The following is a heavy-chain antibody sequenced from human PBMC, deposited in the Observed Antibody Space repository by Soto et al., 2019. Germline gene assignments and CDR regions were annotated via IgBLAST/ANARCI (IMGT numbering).Heavy chain of an antibody. D-gene: IGHD3-10*01. V-gene: IGHV3-74*01. CDR3: ARDPRNLGLDP. CDR1: GFTFSGYW. Sequence: EGQLVESGGGSVQPGGSLRLSCAASGFTFSGYWMYWVRQSPGKGLVWVSRIDGDGTSTGYADSVKGRFTIPRDNAKNSLYLQINSLRAEDTAVYYCARDPRNLGLDPWGLGTLVTVSS. J-gene: IGHJ5*02. CDR2: IDGDGTST.